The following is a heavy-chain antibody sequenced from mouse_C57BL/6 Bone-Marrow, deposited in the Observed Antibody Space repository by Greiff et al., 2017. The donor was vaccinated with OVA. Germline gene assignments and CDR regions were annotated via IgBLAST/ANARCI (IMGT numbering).Heavy chain of an antibody. CDR3: ARNYGSLHYYAMDY. CDR1: GFTFSDYG. J-gene: IGHJ4*01. V-gene: IGHV5-17*01. Sequence: EVQVVESGGGLVKPGGSLKLSCAASGFTFSDYGMHWVRQAPEKGLEWVAYISSGSSTIYYADTVKGRFTISRDNAKNTLFLQMTSLRSEDTAMYYCARNYGSLHYYAMDYWGQGTSVTVSS. CDR2: ISSGSSTI. D-gene: IGHD1-1*01.